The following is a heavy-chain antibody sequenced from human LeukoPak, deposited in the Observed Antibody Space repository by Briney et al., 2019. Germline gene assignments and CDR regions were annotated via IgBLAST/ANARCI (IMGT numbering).Heavy chain of an antibody. CDR2: INWHGGTT. CDR1: GFTFDDYG. CDR3: ARVPSSYGDYPGTYAFDI. D-gene: IGHD4-17*01. J-gene: IGHJ3*02. Sequence: GGSLTLSCAASGFTFDDYGMSWVRQAPGKGLEWVSSINWHGGTTDYADSVKGRFTIYRDNAKNSLYLQMNNLRAEDTALYYCARVPSSYGDYPGTYAFDIWGQGTMVTVSS. V-gene: IGHV3-20*04.